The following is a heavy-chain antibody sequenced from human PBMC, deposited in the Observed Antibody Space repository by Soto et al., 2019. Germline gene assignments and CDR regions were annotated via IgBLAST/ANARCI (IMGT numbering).Heavy chain of an antibody. CDR1: GYNFAGYW. Sequence: GESLKISCKGSGYNFAGYWIAWVRQMPGKGLELMGIIYPSDSDTRYRPSFQGEVTISADKSISSAYLQWSSLRASDTAMYYCARGGVSTRTFDYWGQGTPVTVSS. J-gene: IGHJ4*02. CDR2: IYPSDSDT. CDR3: ARGGVSTRTFDY. V-gene: IGHV5-51*01. D-gene: IGHD3-3*01.